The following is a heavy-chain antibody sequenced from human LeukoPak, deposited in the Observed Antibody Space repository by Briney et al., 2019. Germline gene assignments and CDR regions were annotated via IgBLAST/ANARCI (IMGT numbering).Heavy chain of an antibody. CDR1: GYTFTSYG. J-gene: IGHJ5*02. D-gene: IGHD1-26*01. CDR3: ARIGGSYSSGNWFDP. Sequence: GASVKVSCKSPGYTFTSYGISWVRQAPGQGLEWMGWISAYNGNTNYAQKLQGRVTMTTDTSTSTAYMELRSLRSDDTAVYYCARIGGSYSSGNWFDPWGQGTLVTVSS. V-gene: IGHV1-18*01. CDR2: ISAYNGNT.